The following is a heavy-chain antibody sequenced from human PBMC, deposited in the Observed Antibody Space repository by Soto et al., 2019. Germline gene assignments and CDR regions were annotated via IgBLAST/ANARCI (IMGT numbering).Heavy chain of an antibody. V-gene: IGHV1-46*01. J-gene: IGHJ4*02. CDR2: INPLPTSGST. CDR1: GYIFTNYY. Sequence: QVQLVQSGAEVKKPGASVKVSGKASGYIFTNYYIHWVRQGPGQGLEWMAIINPLPTSGSTNYAQKFQGRVTVTRDTSTSTVYMELSSLTSEDTAIYYCARDLTAAAYWGQGTLVTVSS. D-gene: IGHD6-13*01. CDR3: ARDLTAAAY.